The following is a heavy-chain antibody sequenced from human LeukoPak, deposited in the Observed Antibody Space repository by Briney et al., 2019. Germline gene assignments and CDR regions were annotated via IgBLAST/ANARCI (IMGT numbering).Heavy chain of an antibody. CDR3: ARDRGFFY. Sequence: GGSLRLSCAASGFTVSNSYMSWVRQAPGKGLEWVSVIYTGSLSYYTDSVKGRFTISRDNAKNSLYLETNSLRAEDTAVYYCARDRGFFYWGQGTLVTVSS. CDR2: IYTGSLS. J-gene: IGHJ1*01. D-gene: IGHD5-12*01. V-gene: IGHV3-53*01. CDR1: GFTVSNSY.